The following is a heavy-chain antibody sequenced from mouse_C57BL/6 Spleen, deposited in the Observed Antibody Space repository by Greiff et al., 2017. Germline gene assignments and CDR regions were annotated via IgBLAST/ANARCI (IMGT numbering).Heavy chain of an antibody. CDR1: GYTFTDYS. CDR2: IYPGSGNT. V-gene: IGHV1-76*01. Sequence: QVQLQQSGAELVRPGASVKLSCKASGYTFTDYSINWVKQRPGQGLEWIARIYPGSGNTYYNEKFKGKATLTAEKSSSTAYMQLSSLTSDDSAVYFCARSDGYYPSFDYWGQGTTLTVSS. J-gene: IGHJ2*01. CDR3: ARSDGYYPSFDY. D-gene: IGHD2-3*01.